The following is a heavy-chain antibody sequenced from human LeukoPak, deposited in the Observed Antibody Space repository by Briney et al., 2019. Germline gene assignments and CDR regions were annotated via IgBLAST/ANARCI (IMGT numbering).Heavy chain of an antibody. Sequence: SETLSLTCTVSGDSVSSSNFFWGWIRQPPGKGLEWIGSFHYSGGTFYNPSLKSRVTISADTSKNHFSLKLTSVTAADSAVYYCARHEYQVFPPANWFDPWGQGTLVTVSS. J-gene: IGHJ5*02. CDR2: FHYSGGT. V-gene: IGHV4-39*02. CDR1: GDSVSSSNFF. D-gene: IGHD6-6*01. CDR3: ARHEYQVFPPANWFDP.